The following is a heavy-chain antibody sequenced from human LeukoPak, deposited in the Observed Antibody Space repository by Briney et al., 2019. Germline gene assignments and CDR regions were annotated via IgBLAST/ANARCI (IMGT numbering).Heavy chain of an antibody. CDR3: ARDRGRSWYVFDY. D-gene: IGHD6-13*01. CDR1: GGSISSSSYY. J-gene: IGHJ4*02. CDR2: IYYSGST. V-gene: IGHV4-39*07. Sequence: SETLSLTCTVSGGSISSSSYYWGWIRQPPGKGLEWIGSIYYSGSTYYNPSLKSRVTISVDTSKNQFSLKLSSVTAADTALYYCARDRGRSWYVFDYWGQGTLVTVSS.